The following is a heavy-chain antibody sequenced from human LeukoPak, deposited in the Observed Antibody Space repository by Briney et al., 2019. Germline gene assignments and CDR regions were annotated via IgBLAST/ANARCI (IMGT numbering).Heavy chain of an antibody. Sequence: ASVKVSCKASGGTFSSYAISWVRQAPGQGLEWMGGIIPIFGTANYAQKFQGRVTITADESTSTAYMELSSLRSEDTAVYYCARGKIGYSSSSGPGDYWGQGTLVTVSS. J-gene: IGHJ4*02. D-gene: IGHD6-13*01. V-gene: IGHV1-69*13. CDR2: IIPIFGTA. CDR3: ARGKIGYSSSSGPGDY. CDR1: GGTFSSYA.